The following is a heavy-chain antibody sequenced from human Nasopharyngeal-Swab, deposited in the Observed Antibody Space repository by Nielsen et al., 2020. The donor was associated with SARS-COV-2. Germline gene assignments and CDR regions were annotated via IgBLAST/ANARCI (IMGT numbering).Heavy chain of an antibody. D-gene: IGHD3-16*01. CDR3: ARDSIAFGGPEGDY. CDR2: ISGHNGYT. J-gene: IGHJ4*02. Sequence: ASVKVSCKASGDIFTSYDISWVRQARGQGLEWLGSISGHNGYTNYPQKLQGRVTMTTDTSTTTASMELRSLGSADTAVYYCARDSIAFGGPEGDYWGQGTLVTVSS. V-gene: IGHV1-18*01. CDR1: GDIFTSYD.